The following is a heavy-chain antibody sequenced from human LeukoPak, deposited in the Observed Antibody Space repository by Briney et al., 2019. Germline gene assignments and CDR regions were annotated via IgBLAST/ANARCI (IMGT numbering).Heavy chain of an antibody. CDR2: IYYSGSS. CDR3: ARDKVTVADDPYYYYGMDV. J-gene: IGHJ6*02. CDR1: GGSISSGGYY. D-gene: IGHD6-19*01. Sequence: SETLSLTCTVSGGSISSGGYYWSWIRQHPGKGLEWIGDIYYSGSSYYNPSLKSRVTISVDTSKNQFSLKLSSVTAADTAVYYCARDKVTVADDPYYYYGMDVWGQGTTVTVSS. V-gene: IGHV4-31*03.